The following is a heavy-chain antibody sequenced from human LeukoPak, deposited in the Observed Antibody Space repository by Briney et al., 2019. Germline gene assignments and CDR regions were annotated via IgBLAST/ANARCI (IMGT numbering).Heavy chain of an antibody. J-gene: IGHJ4*02. V-gene: IGHV3-23*01. CDR3: ARGQNPSGEVMGFYW. CDR1: GFTFNNYA. CDR2: ISIRGVNP. D-gene: IGHD2-8*02. Sequence: GGSLRLSCVVSGFTFNNYAMSWVRQAPGKGLEWVSSISIRGVNPTYADSVKGRFTTSRDNSKNTLYLQMNSLRADDTAIYYCARGQNPSGEVMGFYWWGQGTLVTVSS.